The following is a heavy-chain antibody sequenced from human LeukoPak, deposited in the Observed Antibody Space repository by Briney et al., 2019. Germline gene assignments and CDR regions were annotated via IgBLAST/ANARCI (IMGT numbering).Heavy chain of an antibody. CDR3: ARDCSGGSCYSF. J-gene: IGHJ4*02. D-gene: IGHD2-15*01. CDR1: GFTFSNYN. V-gene: IGHV3-48*02. Sequence: GGSLRLSCAAPGFTFSNYNMNWVRQAPGKGLEWVSYISSGSSTIYYADSVKGRFTISRDNAKNSLYLQMNSLRDEDTAMYYCARDCSGGSCYSFWGQGTLVTVSS. CDR2: ISSGSSTI.